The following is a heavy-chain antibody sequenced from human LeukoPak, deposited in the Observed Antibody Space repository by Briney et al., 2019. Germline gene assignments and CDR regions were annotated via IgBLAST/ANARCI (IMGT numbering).Heavy chain of an antibody. CDR1: GGSFSGYY. J-gene: IGHJ6*02. CDR3: AKNYYYYYGMDV. CDR2: INHSGST. V-gene: IGHV4-34*01. Sequence: SETLSLTCAVYGGSFSGYYWSWIRQPPGKGLEWIGEINHSGSTNYNPSLKSRVTTSVDTSKNQFSLKLSSVTAADTAVYYCAKNYYYYYGMDVWGQGTTVTVSS.